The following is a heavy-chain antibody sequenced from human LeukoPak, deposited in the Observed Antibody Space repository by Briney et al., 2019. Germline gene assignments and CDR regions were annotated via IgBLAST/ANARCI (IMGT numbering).Heavy chain of an antibody. CDR2: ISYDGSNK. J-gene: IGHJ4*02. D-gene: IGHD3-22*01. V-gene: IGHV3-30-3*01. CDR3: AREGSYYYDSSGFGLGFPEYYFDY. Sequence: GRSLRLSCAASGFTFSSYAMHWVRQAPGKGLEWVAVISYDGSNKYYADSVKGRFTISRDNSKNTLYLQMNSLRAEDTAVYYCAREGSYYYDSSGFGLGFPEYYFDYWGQGTLVTVSS. CDR1: GFTFSSYA.